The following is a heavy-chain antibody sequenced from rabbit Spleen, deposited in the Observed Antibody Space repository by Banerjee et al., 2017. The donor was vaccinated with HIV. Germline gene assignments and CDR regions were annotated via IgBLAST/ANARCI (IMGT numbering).Heavy chain of an antibody. V-gene: IGHV1S45*01. Sequence: QEQLEESGGDLVKPEGSLTLTCTASGFSFSDRDVMCWVRQAPGKGLEWLGCIYTGNGKTYYASWAKGRFIMSRTSSTKVTLQMTSLTVADTATYFCARGGSDYYLTHLYLWGQGTLVTVS. D-gene: IGHD1-1*01. CDR3: ARGGSDYYLTHLYL. J-gene: IGHJ3*01. CDR1: GFSFSDRDV. CDR2: IYTGNGKT.